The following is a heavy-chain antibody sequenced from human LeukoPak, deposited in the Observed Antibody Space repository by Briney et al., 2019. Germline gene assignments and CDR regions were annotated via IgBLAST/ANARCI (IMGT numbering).Heavy chain of an antibody. J-gene: IGHJ6*02. Sequence: ASVKVSCKASGYIFTSYGISWVRQAPGQGLEWMGWISAYNGNTNYAQKLQGRVTMTTDTSTSTAYMELMSLRSDDTAVYYCARGGATVVTHDYYYGMDVWGQGTTVTVSS. CDR1: GYIFTSYG. CDR2: ISAYNGNT. CDR3: ARGGATVVTHDYYYGMDV. V-gene: IGHV1-18*01. D-gene: IGHD4-23*01.